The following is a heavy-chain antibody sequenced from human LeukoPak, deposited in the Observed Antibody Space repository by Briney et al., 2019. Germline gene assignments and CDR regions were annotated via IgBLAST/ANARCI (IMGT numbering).Heavy chain of an antibody. V-gene: IGHV3-30*03. CDR2: TPNDRRNN. Sequence: PGGSLRLSCSASGFTFSSYGMRWVRQAPDKGLEWVAVTPNDRRNNYYAESVKGRFTISRDNSKNTLYLQMNSLRAEDTAVYYCASAPGYTGAFNIWGQGTMVTVSS. CDR3: ASAPGYTGAFNI. J-gene: IGHJ3*02. CDR1: GFTFSSYG. D-gene: IGHD5-24*01.